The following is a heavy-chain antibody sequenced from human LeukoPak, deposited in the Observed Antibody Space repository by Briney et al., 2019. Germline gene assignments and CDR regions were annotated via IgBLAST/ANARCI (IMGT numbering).Heavy chain of an antibody. Sequence: GGSLRLSCTVSGFTVSSNSMSWVRQAPGKGLVCVSRINSDGSSTSYADSVKGRFTISRDNAKNTLYLQMNSLRAEDTAVYYCARERVVRRDYYYYMDVWGKGTTVTVSS. CDR2: INSDGSST. V-gene: IGHV3-74*01. J-gene: IGHJ6*03. CDR3: ARERVVRRDYYYYMDV. CDR1: GFTVSSNS. D-gene: IGHD3-10*01.